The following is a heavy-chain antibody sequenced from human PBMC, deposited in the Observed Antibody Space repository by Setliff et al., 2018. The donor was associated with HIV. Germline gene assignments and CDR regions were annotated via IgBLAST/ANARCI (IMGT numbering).Heavy chain of an antibody. J-gene: IGHJ4*02. CDR3: ARGGYHGFGSYGDY. V-gene: IGHV1-2*02. Sequence: ASVKVSCKTSGYIFIRYYIFWVRQAPGQGLEWMGNINPHTGVTKYAEKFQGRVTMTRDTSINTIYMELSRLRSDDTAVYYCARGGYHGFGSYGDYWGQGTLVTVSS. CDR2: INPHTGVT. D-gene: IGHD3-10*01. CDR1: GYIFIRYY.